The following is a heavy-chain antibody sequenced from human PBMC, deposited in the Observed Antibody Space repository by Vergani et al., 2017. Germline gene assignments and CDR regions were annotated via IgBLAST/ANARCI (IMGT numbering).Heavy chain of an antibody. D-gene: IGHD2-15*01. Sequence: QVQLVQSGGGVVQPGGSLRLSCVASGFTFNRYGMQWVRQAPGKGLEWVAYVLFDGSNEYYADSVKGRFIVSRDNSNDALYLQMNSLRTDDTAVYYCARDLAYCHEGSCALWDQGSVVTVSS. V-gene: IGHV3-30*02. CDR2: VLFDGSNE. CDR1: GFTFNRYG. CDR3: ARDLAYCHEGSCAL. J-gene: IGHJ4*02.